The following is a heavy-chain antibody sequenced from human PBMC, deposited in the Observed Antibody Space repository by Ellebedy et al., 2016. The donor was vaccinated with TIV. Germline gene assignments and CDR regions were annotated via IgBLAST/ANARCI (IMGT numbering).Heavy chain of an antibody. CDR1: GGTFSSYA. V-gene: IGHV1-69*05. CDR3: APGKGLLPSY. D-gene: IGHD3-22*01. J-gene: IGHJ4*02. CDR2: IIPIFGTA. Sequence: SVKVSXXASGGTFSSYAISWVRQAPGQGLEWMGGIIPIFGTANYAQKFQGRVTITRDTSASTAYMELSSLRSEDTAVYYCAPGKGLLPSYWGQGTLVTVSS.